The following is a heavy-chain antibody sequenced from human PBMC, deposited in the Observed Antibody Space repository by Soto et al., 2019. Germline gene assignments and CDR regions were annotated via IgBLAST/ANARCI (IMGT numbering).Heavy chain of an antibody. Sequence: QVPLVQSGAEVKKPGSSVTVSCTASGGTFSSYAIHWVRQAPGQGLEWMGGIIPMYGPAKYAQRFQGRVTITADESTNTVYMELTSMTSQDTAVYYCARFTYMVRGVIDNWFDPWGQGTLVTVSS. CDR2: IIPMYGPA. D-gene: IGHD3-10*01. CDR1: GGTFSSYA. V-gene: IGHV1-69*01. J-gene: IGHJ5*02. CDR3: ARFTYMVRGVIDNWFDP.